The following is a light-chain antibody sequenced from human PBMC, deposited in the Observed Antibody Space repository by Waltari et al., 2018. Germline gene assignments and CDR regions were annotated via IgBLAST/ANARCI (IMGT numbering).Light chain of an antibody. CDR3: QSADTTWV. V-gene: IGLV3-25*03. CDR1: ILPKNY. Sequence: SYELTQPPSVSVSPGQTARITCPGDILPKNYAYWYQQKPGQAPVVVLYQDSERRSGIPDRFSGSSSGTTVTLTISRVQAEDEADYYCQSADTTWVFGGGTKLTVL. J-gene: IGLJ3*02. CDR2: QDS.